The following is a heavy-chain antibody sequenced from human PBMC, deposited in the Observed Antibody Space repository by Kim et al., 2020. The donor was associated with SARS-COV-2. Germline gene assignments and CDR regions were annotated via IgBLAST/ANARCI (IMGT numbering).Heavy chain of an antibody. D-gene: IGHD3-10*01. CDR1: GFTFSSYS. CDR3: ARGTYYYGSGSYSGWRFDP. V-gene: IGHV3-21*01. CDR2: ISSSSSYI. J-gene: IGHJ5*02. Sequence: GGSLRLSCAASGFTFSSYSMNWVRQAPGKGLEWVSSISSSSSYIYYADSVKGRFTISRDNAKNSLYLQMNSLRAEDTAVYYCARGTYYYGSGSYSGWRFDPWGQGTLVTVSS.